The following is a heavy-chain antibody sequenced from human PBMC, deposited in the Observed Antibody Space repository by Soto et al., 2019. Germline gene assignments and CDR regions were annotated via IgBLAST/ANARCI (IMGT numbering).Heavy chain of an antibody. J-gene: IGHJ4*02. CDR1: GFTFSSYG. Sequence: GGSLRLSCAASGFTFSSYGMHWVRQAPGKGLEWVAVIWYDGSNKYYADSVKGRFTISRDNSKNTLYLQMNSLRAEDTAVYYCARDTPWTRDILTGYYDYWGQGTLVTVSS. D-gene: IGHD3-9*01. CDR3: ARDTPWTRDILTGYYDY. V-gene: IGHV3-33*01. CDR2: IWYDGSNK.